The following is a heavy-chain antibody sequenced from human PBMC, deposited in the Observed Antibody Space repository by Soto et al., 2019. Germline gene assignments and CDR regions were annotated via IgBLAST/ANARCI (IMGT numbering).Heavy chain of an antibody. CDR3: ARDKDRQQLGGNYYYIRDV. CDR2: IMPVFPTP. D-gene: IGHD3-3*02. V-gene: IGHV1-69*12. CDR1: GGTFRTSA. J-gene: IGHJ6*01. Sequence: QVQLVQSGAEVKKPGSSVKVSCKTSGGTFRTSAISWVRQAPGQGLEWMGGIMPVFPTPDYAQKFQGRVTITADESTSTAYMELSSLRSEDTAVYYCARDKDRQQLGGNYYYIRDVWCQGTTVSGSS.